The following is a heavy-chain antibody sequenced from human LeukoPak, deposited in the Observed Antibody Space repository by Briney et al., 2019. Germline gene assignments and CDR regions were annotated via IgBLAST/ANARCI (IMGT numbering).Heavy chain of an antibody. CDR1: GFTFSSYA. Sequence: GGSLRLSCAASGFTFSSYAMHWVRQVPGKGRDGVAFISDDGRDKFYVDPVKGRFTISRDNSRNTVYLQMNTLRPEDTAVYFCVKYSYSSSGYSDFQHWGQGTLVTVSS. CDR2: ISDDGRDK. J-gene: IGHJ1*01. V-gene: IGHV3-30*02. D-gene: IGHD3-22*01. CDR3: VKYSYSSSGYSDFQH.